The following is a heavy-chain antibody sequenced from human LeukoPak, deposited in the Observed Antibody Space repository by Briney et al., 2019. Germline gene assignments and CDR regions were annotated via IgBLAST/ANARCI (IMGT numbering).Heavy chain of an antibody. D-gene: IGHD3-3*01. CDR2: SXYNGNT. CDR3: ARDALYYDFWSGYSRFGY. Sequence: SXYNGNTNYAQKLQGRVTITTDTSTSTAYMELRSLRSDDTAVYYCARDALYYDFWSGYSRFGYWGQGTLVTVSS. V-gene: IGHV1-18*01. J-gene: IGHJ4*02.